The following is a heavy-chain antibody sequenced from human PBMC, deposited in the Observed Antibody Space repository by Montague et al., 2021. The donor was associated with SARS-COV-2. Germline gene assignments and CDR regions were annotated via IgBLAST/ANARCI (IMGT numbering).Heavy chain of an antibody. CDR3: ATGFNYYDFLALQS. D-gene: IGHD3/OR15-3a*01. V-gene: IGHV4-4*02. Sequence: SETLSLTCTVSGGSIESGNWWSWVRQTPGKGLEWIGEILHTESTNFNPSLKTRVAMSVDKSRNQFSLKLTSLTAADTAVYYCATGFNYYDFLALQSWGQGALVIVSS. J-gene: IGHJ4*02. CDR2: ILHTEST. CDR1: GGSIESGNW.